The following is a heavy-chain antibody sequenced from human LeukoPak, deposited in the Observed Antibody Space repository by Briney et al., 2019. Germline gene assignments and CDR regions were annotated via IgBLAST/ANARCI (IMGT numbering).Heavy chain of an antibody. Sequence: PGGSLRLSCAASGFTFDDYGMSWLPHAPGKGLVWVSGLNWSGGSTGYADYVKGRFTNSRDNTKNSLYMQMNSLRAEDTALYYCARHYYGSGSYYMDVWGKGTTVTVSS. CDR3: ARHYYGSGSYYMDV. CDR1: GFTFDDYG. V-gene: IGHV3-20*04. CDR2: LNWSGGST. D-gene: IGHD3-10*01. J-gene: IGHJ6*03.